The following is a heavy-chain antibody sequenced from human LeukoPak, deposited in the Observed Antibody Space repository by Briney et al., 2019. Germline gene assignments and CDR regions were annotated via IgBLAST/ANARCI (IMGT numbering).Heavy chain of an antibody. CDR1: GGTFSSYA. V-gene: IGHV1-69*04. CDR2: IIPILGIA. D-gene: IGHD3-10*01. CDR3: ARDVYGSGSYLIDY. J-gene: IGHJ4*02. Sequence: SVKVSCKASGGTFSSYAISWMRQAPGQGLEWMGRIIPILGIANYAQKFQGRVTITADKSTSTAYMELSSLRSEDTAVYYCARDVYGSGSYLIDYWGQGTLVTVSS.